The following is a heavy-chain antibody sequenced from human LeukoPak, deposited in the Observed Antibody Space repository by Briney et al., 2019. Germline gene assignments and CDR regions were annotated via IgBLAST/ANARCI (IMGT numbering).Heavy chain of an antibody. V-gene: IGHV1-69*13. J-gene: IGHJ5*02. CDR3: ARAGRSSTSCSSQYNWFDP. CDR1: GGTFSSYA. Sequence: SVKVSCKASGGTFSSYAISWVRQAPGQGLEWMGGIIPIFGTANYAQKFQGRVTITADESTSTAYMELSSLRSEDTAVYYCARAGRSSTSCSSQYNWFDPWGQGTLVTVSS. D-gene: IGHD2-2*01. CDR2: IIPIFGTA.